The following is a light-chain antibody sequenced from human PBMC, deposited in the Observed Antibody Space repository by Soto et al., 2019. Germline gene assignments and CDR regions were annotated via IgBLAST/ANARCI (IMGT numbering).Light chain of an antibody. Sequence: QSVLTQPASVSGSPGQSITISCTGTSSDVGAYNRVSWYQQRSGKAPKLMVHEVTNRPSGVSNRFSGSKSANTASLTISGLQAEDEADYYCLSYTTSSSYVFGTGTKVTVL. CDR1: SSDVGAYNR. CDR2: EVT. V-gene: IGLV2-14*01. J-gene: IGLJ1*01. CDR3: LSYTTSSSYV.